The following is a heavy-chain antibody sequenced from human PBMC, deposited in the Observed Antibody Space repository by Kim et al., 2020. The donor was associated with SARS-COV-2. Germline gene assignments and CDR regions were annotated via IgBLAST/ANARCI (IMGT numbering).Heavy chain of an antibody. CDR1: GGSISSGGYY. D-gene: IGHD2-15*01. CDR3: AREVVGAGVVVAATRPTLFDP. J-gene: IGHJ5*02. V-gene: IGHV4-31*03. Sequence: SETLSLTCTVSGGSISSGGYYWSWIRQHPGKGLEWIGYIYYSGSTYYNPSLKSRVTISVDTSKNQFSLKLSSVTAADTAVYYCAREVVGAGVVVAATRPTLFDPWGQGTLVTVSP. CDR2: IYYSGST.